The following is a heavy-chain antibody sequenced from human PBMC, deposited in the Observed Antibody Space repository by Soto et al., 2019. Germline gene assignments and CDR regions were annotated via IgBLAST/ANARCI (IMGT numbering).Heavy chain of an antibody. J-gene: IGHJ4*02. CDR1: GGSISNFY. CDR2: ISYSGNT. D-gene: IGHD2-8*01. V-gene: IGHV4-59*01. Sequence: NPSETLSLTCTVSGGSISNFYWSWIRQPPGKGLEWIGYISYSGNTNYNPSLKSRVSIAVDTPKNQFSLNLTSVTAADTAVDYCARAPMVLTRSYFDSWGQGTPVTVSS. CDR3: ARAPMVLTRSYFDS.